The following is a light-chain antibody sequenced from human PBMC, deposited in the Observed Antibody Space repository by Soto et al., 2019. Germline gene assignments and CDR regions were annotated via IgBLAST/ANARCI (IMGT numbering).Light chain of an antibody. Sequence: DIVMTQSPLSLPVTPGEPASISCRSSQSLLHSNGYNYLDWYLQKPGQSPQLLVYLGSNRASGVPARFSGSGSGTDITLKISRVEAEDVGVYYCMQDLQTPYTFGQGTKLEIK. CDR1: QSLLHSNGYNY. J-gene: IGKJ2*01. V-gene: IGKV2-28*01. CDR3: MQDLQTPYT. CDR2: LGS.